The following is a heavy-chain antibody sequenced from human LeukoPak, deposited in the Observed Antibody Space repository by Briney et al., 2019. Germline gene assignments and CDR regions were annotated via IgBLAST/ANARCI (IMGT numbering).Heavy chain of an antibody. CDR3: ARGYYYDSSGYQPLFDY. V-gene: IGHV4-30-2*01. J-gene: IGHJ4*02. D-gene: IGHD3-22*01. CDR2: IYHSGST. CDR1: GGSISSGGYS. Sequence: SETLSLTCAVSGGSISSGGYSWSWIRQPPGKGLEWIGYIYHSGSTYYNPSLKSRVTISVDRSKNQFSLKLSSVTAADTAAYYCARGYYYDSSGYQPLFDYWGQGTLVTVSS.